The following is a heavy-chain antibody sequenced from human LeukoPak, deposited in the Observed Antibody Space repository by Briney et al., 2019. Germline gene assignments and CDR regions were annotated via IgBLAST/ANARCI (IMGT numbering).Heavy chain of an antibody. J-gene: IGHJ3*02. CDR2: INYSGST. CDR1: AGSVSSGSHF. V-gene: IGHV4-61*01. D-gene: IGHD4-17*01. CDR3: ARNRNDDGDYLDAFDI. Sequence: SETLSLTCTCTVSAGSVSSGSHFWSWIRQPPGKGLQWIGYINYSGSTNYNPSLKSRVTISVDTSKNQFSLQLRSVTAADTGVYHCARNRNDDGDYLDAFDIWGQGTMVTVSS.